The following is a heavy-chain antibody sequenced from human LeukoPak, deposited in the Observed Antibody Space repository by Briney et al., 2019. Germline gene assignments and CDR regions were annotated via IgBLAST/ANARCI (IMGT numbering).Heavy chain of an antibody. J-gene: IGHJ4*02. Sequence: SETLSLTCAVSGGSISRSNWWSWVRQPPGKGLEWIGEIYHSGSTYYNPSLKSRVTISVDTSKNQFSLKLSSVTAADTAVYYCARGALYSSSPRPAGRPAYFDYWGQGTLVTVSS. CDR2: IYHSGST. CDR1: GGSISRSNW. V-gene: IGHV4-4*02. D-gene: IGHD6-6*01. CDR3: ARGALYSSSPRPAGRPAYFDY.